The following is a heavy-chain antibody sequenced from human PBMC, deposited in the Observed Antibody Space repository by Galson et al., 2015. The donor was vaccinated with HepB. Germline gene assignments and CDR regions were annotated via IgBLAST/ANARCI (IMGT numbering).Heavy chain of an antibody. J-gene: IGHJ6*02. CDR2: IIPIFGTA. Sequence: SVKVSCKASGGTFSSHAISWVRQAPGQGLEWMGGIIPIFGTANYAQKFQGRVTITAEESTSTAYMVLSSLRSEDTAVYYCARDIAVADYDGMDVWGQGTTVTVSS. CDR1: GGTFSSHA. V-gene: IGHV1-69*13. D-gene: IGHD6-19*01. CDR3: ARDIAVADYDGMDV.